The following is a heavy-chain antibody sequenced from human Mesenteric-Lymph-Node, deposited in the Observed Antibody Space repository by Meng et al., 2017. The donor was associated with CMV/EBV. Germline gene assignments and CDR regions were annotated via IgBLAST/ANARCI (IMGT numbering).Heavy chain of an antibody. D-gene: IGHD2-2*02. Sequence: ASVKVSCKASGYSFTTYYIYWVRQAPGQGLEWMGVINVGTANTVYAQKFRGRVTMTRDTSTSTVYMELSSLTSEDTAVYYCARAPIVVVPAAIFNWFDPWGQGTLVTVSS. CDR1: GYSFTTYY. J-gene: IGHJ5*02. CDR3: ARAPIVVVPAAIFNWFDP. V-gene: IGHV1-46*01. CDR2: INVGTANT.